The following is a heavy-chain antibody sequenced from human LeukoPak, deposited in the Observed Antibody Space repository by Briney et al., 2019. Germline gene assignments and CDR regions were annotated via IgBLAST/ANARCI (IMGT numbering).Heavy chain of an antibody. CDR1: GFTFSSYA. J-gene: IGHJ4*02. V-gene: IGHV3-30-3*01. D-gene: IGHD3-22*01. CDR3: ARVSESSLGYHYDSSGYYYLDY. Sequence: RRSLRLSCAASGFTFSSYAMHWVRQAPGKGLEWVAVISYDGSNKYYADSVKGRFTISRDNSKNTLYLQMNSLRAEDTAVYYCARVSESSLGYHYDSSGYYYLDYWGQGTLVTVSS. CDR2: ISYDGSNK.